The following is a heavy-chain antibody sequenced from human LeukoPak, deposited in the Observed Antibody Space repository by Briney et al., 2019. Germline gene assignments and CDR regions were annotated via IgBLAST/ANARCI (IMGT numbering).Heavy chain of an antibody. V-gene: IGHV3-48*01. CDR2: ISSSGSTT. CDR1: GFTFSNYR. Sequence: GGSLRLSCAASGFTFSNYRVNWVRQAPGKGLEWVSHISSSGSTTYYADSVKGRFTVSRDNAKNSLYLQMISLRAEDTAVYYCARAHPTEYYMDVWGQGTTVTVSS. J-gene: IGHJ6*03. CDR3: ARAHPTEYYMDV.